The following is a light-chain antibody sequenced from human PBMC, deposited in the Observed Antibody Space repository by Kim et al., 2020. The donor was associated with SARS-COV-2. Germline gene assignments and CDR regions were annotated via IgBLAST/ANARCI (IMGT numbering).Light chain of an antibody. CDR3: KSRDSSGTVV. V-gene: IGLV3-19*01. CDR2: GKN. CDR1: SLRTYY. J-gene: IGLJ2*01. Sequence: SSELTQDPAVSVALGQTVRITCQGDSLRTYYATWYRQKPGQAPVLVIYGKNNRPSGIPDRFSGSSSGNTASLTVTGAQAEDEADYYCKSRDSSGTVVFGGGIQLTVL.